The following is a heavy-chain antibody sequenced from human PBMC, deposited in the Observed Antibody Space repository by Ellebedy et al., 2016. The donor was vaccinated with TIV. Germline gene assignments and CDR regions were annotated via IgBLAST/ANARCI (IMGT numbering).Heavy chain of an antibody. D-gene: IGHD4-23*01. CDR1: GFTFSSYS. Sequence: PGGSLRLSCAASGFTFSSYSMNWVRQAPGKGLEWVSSISSSSSYIYYADSVKGRFTISRDNAKNSLYLQMNSLRAEDTAVYYCGSYGGKGRYFDYWGQGTLVTVSS. J-gene: IGHJ4*02. CDR3: GSYGGKGRYFDY. CDR2: ISSSSSYI. V-gene: IGHV3-21*01.